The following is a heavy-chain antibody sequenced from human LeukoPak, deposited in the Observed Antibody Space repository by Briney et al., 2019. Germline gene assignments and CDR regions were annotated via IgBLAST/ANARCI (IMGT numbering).Heavy chain of an antibody. CDR2: IYYSGST. J-gene: IGHJ5*02. CDR3: ARARGYSYGKNWFDP. D-gene: IGHD5-18*01. V-gene: IGHV4-30-4*01. Sequence: PSETLSLTCTVSGGSISSGDYYWSWIRQPPGKSLEWIGYIYYSGSTYYNPSLKSRVTISVDTSKNQFSLKLSSVTAADTAVYYCARARGYSYGKNWFDPWGQGTLVTVSS. CDR1: GGSISSGDYY.